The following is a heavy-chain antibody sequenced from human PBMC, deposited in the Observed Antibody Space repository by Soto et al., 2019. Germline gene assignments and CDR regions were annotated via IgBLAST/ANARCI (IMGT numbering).Heavy chain of an antibody. CDR3: GRDSNVSTSAGGPDY. V-gene: IGHV1-46*01. CDR1: GYIFTKYY. CDR2: INPSGGST. D-gene: IGHD6-13*01. Sequence: ASVKVSCKASGYIFTKYYMHWVRQAPGQGLEWMGVINPSGGSTAYAENFQGRVTMTRDTSTSTVYMELSSLRSEDTAVYYCGRDSNVSTSAGGPDYWG. J-gene: IGHJ4*01.